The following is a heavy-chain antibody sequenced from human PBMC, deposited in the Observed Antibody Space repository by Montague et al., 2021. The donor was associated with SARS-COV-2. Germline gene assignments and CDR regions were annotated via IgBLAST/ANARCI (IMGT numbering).Heavy chain of an antibody. CDR2: ITHSGSA. V-gene: IGHV4-34*01. D-gene: IGHD3-3*01. CDR1: SGSFSDFY. CDR3: ARGQVTISGVLIFISSAGHLDG. J-gene: IGHJ3*01. Sequence: SETLSLTCAVYSGSFSDFYWTWIRQSPGTGLEWIGEITHSGSATSNPSLKGRVPLSRATSTNKFSLKLQSVTPADTAVYYCARGQVTISGVLIFISSAGHLDGWGQGTSVTVSS.